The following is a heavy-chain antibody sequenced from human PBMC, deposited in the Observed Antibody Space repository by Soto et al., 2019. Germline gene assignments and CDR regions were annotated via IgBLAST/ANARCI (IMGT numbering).Heavy chain of an antibody. J-gene: IGHJ6*02. D-gene: IGHD6-13*01. Sequence: SVKVSCKASGGTFSSYAISWVRQAPGQGLEWMGGIIPIFGTANYAQKFQGRVTITADKSTGTAYMELSSLRSEDTAVYYCARAVAAAGQYYYYGMDVWGQGTTVTVSS. CDR2: IIPIFGTA. V-gene: IGHV1-69*06. CDR1: GGTFSSYA. CDR3: ARAVAAAGQYYYYGMDV.